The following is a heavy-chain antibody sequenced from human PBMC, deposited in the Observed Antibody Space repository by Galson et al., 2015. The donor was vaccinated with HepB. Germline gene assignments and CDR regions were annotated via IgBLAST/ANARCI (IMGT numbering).Heavy chain of an antibody. D-gene: IGHD3-9*01. J-gene: IGHJ4*02. CDR2: ISYDGSNE. CDR1: QFTFSSYG. CDR3: AKTPRILRYFDWISGLDY. V-gene: IGHV3-30*18. Sequence: SLRLSCAASQFTFSSYGMHWVRQAPGKGLEWVAVISYDGSNEYYGDSVKGRFPIARDNSKSTLYLQMNNVTIEDTSVYYCAKTPRILRYFDWISGLDYWGQGTLVIVSS.